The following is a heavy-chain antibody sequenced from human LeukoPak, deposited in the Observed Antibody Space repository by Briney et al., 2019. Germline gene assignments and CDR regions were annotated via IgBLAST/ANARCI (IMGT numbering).Heavy chain of an antibody. CDR2: ISGSGGST. V-gene: IGHV3-23*01. CDR1: GFTFSSYA. J-gene: IGHJ4*02. Sequence: GGSLRLSCAASGFTFSSYAMSWVRQAPGKGLEWVSAISGSGGSTYYADSVKGRFTISRDNSENTLYLQMNSLRAEDTAVYYCARESYDYVWGSYRPGEYWGQGTLVTVSS. D-gene: IGHD3-16*02. CDR3: ARESYDYVWGSYRPGEY.